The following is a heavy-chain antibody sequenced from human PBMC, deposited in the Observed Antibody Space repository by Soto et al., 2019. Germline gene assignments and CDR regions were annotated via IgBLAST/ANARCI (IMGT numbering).Heavy chain of an antibody. V-gene: IGHV1-46*01. CDR2: IHPSGDT. CDR3: VRGYCKTSPCSGDFQF. Sequence: SVKVSCKASVYKFTTYFIHWVRQAPGQGLEWMGMIHPSGDTGYAQKFRGRVTMTIDTSTTTAYMELRNLTSEDTAVYFSVRGYCKTSPCSGDFQFWGQGTLVTGSS. J-gene: IGHJ1*01. CDR1: VYKFTTYF. D-gene: IGHD2-15*01.